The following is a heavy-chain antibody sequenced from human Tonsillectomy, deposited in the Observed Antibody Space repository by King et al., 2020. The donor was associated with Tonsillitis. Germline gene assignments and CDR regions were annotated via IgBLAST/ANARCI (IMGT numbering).Heavy chain of an antibody. Sequence: QLVQSGAEVKKPGASLKVSCKASGYTFTTYGISWVRQAPGQGLEWMGWISAYNGNTNYAQKLQGRVTMTTDTSTSTGYMELRRLRSDETAVYYCARRGGVGWSWFDPWGQGTLVTVSS. V-gene: IGHV1-18*01. D-gene: IGHD2-15*01. J-gene: IGHJ5*02. CDR1: GYTFTTYG. CDR2: ISAYNGNT. CDR3: ARRGGVGWSWFDP.